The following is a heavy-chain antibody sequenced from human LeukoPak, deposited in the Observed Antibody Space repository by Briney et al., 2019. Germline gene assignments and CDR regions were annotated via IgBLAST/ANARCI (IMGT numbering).Heavy chain of an antibody. CDR3: ARGPYDILTGYYLSDAFDI. D-gene: IGHD3-9*01. J-gene: IGHJ3*02. V-gene: IGHV1-8*01. CDR1: GYTFTSYD. Sequence: ASVKVSCKASGYTFTSYDINWVRRATGQGLEWMGWMNPNSGNTGYAQKFQGRVTMTRNTSISTAYMELSSLRSEDTAVYYCARGPYDILTGYYLSDAFDIWGQGTMVTVSS. CDR2: MNPNSGNT.